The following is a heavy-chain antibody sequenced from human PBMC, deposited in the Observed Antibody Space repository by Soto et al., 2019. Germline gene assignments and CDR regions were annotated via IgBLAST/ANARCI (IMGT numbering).Heavy chain of an antibody. Sequence: QVQLVQSGAEVKKPGSSVKVSCKASGGTFSSYTISWVRQAPGQGLEWMGRIIPILGIANYAQKFQGRVTSTADKSTSTGYMELRRLRSEDTAVYYRAREEETVAGLDYWGQGTLVTVSS. J-gene: IGHJ4*02. CDR3: AREEETVAGLDY. V-gene: IGHV1-69*08. CDR2: IIPILGIA. CDR1: GGTFSSYT. D-gene: IGHD6-19*01.